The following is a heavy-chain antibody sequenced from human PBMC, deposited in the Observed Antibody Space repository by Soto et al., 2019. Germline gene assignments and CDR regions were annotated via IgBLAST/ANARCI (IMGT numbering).Heavy chain of an antibody. D-gene: IGHD2-8*01. CDR3: VRHGRVGVKKFDYHNGMDV. Sequence: QVQLVQSGAEVKKPGASVKVSCKASGYTFSTYGISWARQAPGQGLEWMGWISAYNGNSKNTQKLQGRVTMTTDTATDSAYMELRSLRSDDTAVYFCVRHGRVGVKKFDYHNGMDVWGQGTTVTVSS. CDR1: GYTFSTYG. J-gene: IGHJ6*02. CDR2: ISAYNGNS. V-gene: IGHV1-18*01.